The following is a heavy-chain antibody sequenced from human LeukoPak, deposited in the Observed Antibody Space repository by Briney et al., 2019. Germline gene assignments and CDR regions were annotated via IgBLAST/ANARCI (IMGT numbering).Heavy chain of an antibody. Sequence: ASVKVSCKASGGTFSSYAISWVRQAPGQGLEWMGGIIPIFGTANYAQKFQGRVTITADKSTSTAYMELSSLRSDDTAVYYCARGATSYYDTNFRGWFDPWGQGTLVTVSS. CDR2: IIPIFGTA. D-gene: IGHD3-22*01. V-gene: IGHV1-69*06. CDR3: ARGATSYYDTNFRGWFDP. J-gene: IGHJ5*02. CDR1: GGTFSSYA.